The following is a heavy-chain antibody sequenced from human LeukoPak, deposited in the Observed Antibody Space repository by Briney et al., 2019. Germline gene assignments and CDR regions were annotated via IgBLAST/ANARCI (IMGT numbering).Heavy chain of an antibody. CDR3: TRDSGTYNWFDP. D-gene: IGHD1-26*01. Sequence: AGGSLRLSCVASGFTFSDSAIYWVRQSSGKGLEWIGHMDKETNLYATALAASVKGRFTVSRDDSKNTAYLHMNSLKTEDTALYYCTRDSGTYNWFDPWGQGTLVTVSS. CDR2: MDKETNLYAT. J-gene: IGHJ5*02. CDR1: GFTFSDSA. V-gene: IGHV3-73*01.